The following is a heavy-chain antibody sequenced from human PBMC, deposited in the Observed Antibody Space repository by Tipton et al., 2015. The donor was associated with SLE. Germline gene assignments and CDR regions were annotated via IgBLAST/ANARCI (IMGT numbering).Heavy chain of an antibody. J-gene: IGHJ4*02. CDR1: GFIFSDYP. V-gene: IGHV3-23*03. Sequence: SLRLSCAASGFIFSDYPMSWVRQAPGKGLQWVSVIFSGGNTYYADSVQGRFTISRDNAKNSLYLQMNSLRAEDTAVYYCARENWGGIDFWGQGTLVTVSS. D-gene: IGHD7-27*01. CDR3: ARENWGGIDF. CDR2: IFSGGNT.